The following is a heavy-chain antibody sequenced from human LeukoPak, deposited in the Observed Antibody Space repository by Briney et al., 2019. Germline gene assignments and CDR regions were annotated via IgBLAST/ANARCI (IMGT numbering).Heavy chain of an antibody. CDR1: GVSISSGSYS. Sequence: PSETLSLTCTVSGVSISSGSYSWSWSRHPPGKGLEWIGSIYYRGSTYYNPSLKSRATISVDTSKNQFSLKLSSVTAADTAVYYCARQDIGGVRGVIMFDAFDIWGQGTMVTVSS. D-gene: IGHD3-10*01. J-gene: IGHJ3*02. CDR3: ARQDIGGVRGVIMFDAFDI. CDR2: IYYRGST. V-gene: IGHV4-39*01.